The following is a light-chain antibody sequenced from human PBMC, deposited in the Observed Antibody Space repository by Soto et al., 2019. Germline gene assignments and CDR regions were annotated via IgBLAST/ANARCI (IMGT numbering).Light chain of an antibody. Sequence: EIQMTQSPSTLSASVGDRVTITCRASQSISSWLAWYQQKPGKAPKLLIYDASSLESGAPSRFSGSGSGTEFTLTISILQPDDFATYYCQQYNSYSGTLGQGTNVDIK. J-gene: IGKJ1*01. V-gene: IGKV1-5*01. CDR1: QSISSW. CDR2: DAS. CDR3: QQYNSYSGT.